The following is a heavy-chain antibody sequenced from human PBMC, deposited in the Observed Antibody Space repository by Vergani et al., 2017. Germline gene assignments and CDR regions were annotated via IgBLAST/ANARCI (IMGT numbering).Heavy chain of an antibody. CDR1: GESIRSGSHY. CDR2: IHTGGST. CDR3: ARSRPYCTSGSCPAI. D-gene: IGHD2-15*01. V-gene: IGHV4-61*02. Sequence: QVKLQESGPGLLKPSQTLSLTCTVSGESIRSGSHYWSWIRQPAGKGPEWIGHIHTGGSTDLNPSFKSRVSISVDTSKSQFYLKLNSVTVADTAVYYCARSRPYCTSGSCPAIWGQGTLVTVSS. J-gene: IGHJ4*02.